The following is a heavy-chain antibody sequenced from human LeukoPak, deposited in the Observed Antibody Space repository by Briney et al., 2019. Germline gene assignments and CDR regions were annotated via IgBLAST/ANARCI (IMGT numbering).Heavy chain of an antibody. D-gene: IGHD4-23*01. V-gene: IGHV3-48*01. CDR2: ISSSSTI. CDR1: GFTFSSYS. J-gene: IGHJ4*02. CDR3: ARGFEDYGGNSAALIDY. Sequence: GGSLRLSCAASGFTFSSYSMNWVRQAPGKGLEWVSYISSSSTIYYADSVKGRFTISRDNAKNSLYLQMNSLRAEDTAVYYCARGFEDYGGNSAALIDYWGQGTLVTVSS.